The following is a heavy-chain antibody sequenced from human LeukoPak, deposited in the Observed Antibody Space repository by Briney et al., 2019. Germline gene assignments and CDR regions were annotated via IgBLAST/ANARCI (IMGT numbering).Heavy chain of an antibody. CDR2: INHSGST. V-gene: IGHV4-34*01. CDR1: GGSFSGYY. Sequence: ASETLSLTCAVYGGSFSGYYWSWIRQPPGKGLEWIGEINHSGSTNYNPSLKSRVTISVDTSKNQFSLKLSSVTAADTAVYYCARGEGFDPWGQGTLVTLSS. CDR3: ARGEGFDP. J-gene: IGHJ5*02.